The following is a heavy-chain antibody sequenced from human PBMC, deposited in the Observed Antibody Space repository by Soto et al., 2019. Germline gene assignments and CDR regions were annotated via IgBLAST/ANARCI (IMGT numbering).Heavy chain of an antibody. Sequence: GGSLRLSCAVSGFSLGPYGVTWVRQTPEKGLEWVTGFSGGSGAIFYADSVRGRFTISRDSSTAYLQMNNLRPEDTAVYFCARWNGFGDSWGQGSLVTAPQ. CDR3: ARWNGFGDS. J-gene: IGHJ4*02. D-gene: IGHD1-1*01. V-gene: IGHV3-23*01. CDR2: FSGGSGAI. CDR1: GFSLGPYG.